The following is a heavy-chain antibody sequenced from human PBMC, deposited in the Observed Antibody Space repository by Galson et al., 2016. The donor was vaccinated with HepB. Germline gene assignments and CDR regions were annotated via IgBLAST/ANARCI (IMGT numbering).Heavy chain of an antibody. J-gene: IGHJ6*02. CDR2: MNPNSGDT. V-gene: IGHV1-2*06. CDR3: ARSRVLATSWKDYYGLDV. CDR1: GYIFTGYY. D-gene: IGHD1-1*01. Sequence: SVKVSCKASGYIFTGYYIHWVRQAPGQGLEWMGRMNPNSGDTKFAQKFQGRVTMSCDTSISTAYMEVKRLRSDDAAVYYCARSRVLATSWKDYYGLDVWGQGTTVTFS.